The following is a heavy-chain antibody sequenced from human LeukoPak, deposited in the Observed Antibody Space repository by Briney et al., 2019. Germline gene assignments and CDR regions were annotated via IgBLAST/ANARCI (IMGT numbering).Heavy chain of an antibody. V-gene: IGHV3-73*01. CDR1: GFTFSGSA. J-gene: IGHJ4*02. CDR3: TRQPGGQIAVAGL. Sequence: GGSLKLSCAASGFTFSGSAMHWVRQASGKGLEWVGRIRSKANSHATAYAASVKGRFTISRDDSKNTAYLQMNSLKTEDTAVYYCTRQPGGQIAVAGLWGQGTLVTVSS. CDR2: IRSKANSHAT. D-gene: IGHD6-19*01.